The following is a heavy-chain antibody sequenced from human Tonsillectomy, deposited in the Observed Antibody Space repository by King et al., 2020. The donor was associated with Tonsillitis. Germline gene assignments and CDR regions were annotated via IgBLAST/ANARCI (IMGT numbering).Heavy chain of an antibody. Sequence: VQLQQWGAGLLKPSETLSLTCAVYGGSFSGYYWSWIRQPPGKGLEWIGEINHSGSTNYNPSLKSRVTISVDTSKNQFSLKLSSVTAADTAVYYCNFGEKYYDILTGYDYWGQGTLVTVSS. V-gene: IGHV4-34*01. J-gene: IGHJ4*02. CDR3: NFGEKYYDILTGYDY. D-gene: IGHD3-9*01. CDR1: GGSFSGYY. CDR2: INHSGST.